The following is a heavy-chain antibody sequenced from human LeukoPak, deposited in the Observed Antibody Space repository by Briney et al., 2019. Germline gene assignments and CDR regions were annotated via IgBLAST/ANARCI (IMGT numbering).Heavy chain of an antibody. Sequence: PGGSLRLSCAASGFTFDDYAMHWVRQAPGKGVEWVAGISWNSGSIGYADSVKGRFTISRDNAKNSLYLQMNSLRAEDMALYYCAKDRGSSSWYAFDIWGQGTMVTVSS. CDR1: GFTFDDYA. CDR3: AKDRGSSSWYAFDI. D-gene: IGHD6-13*01. CDR2: ISWNSGSI. V-gene: IGHV3-9*03. J-gene: IGHJ3*02.